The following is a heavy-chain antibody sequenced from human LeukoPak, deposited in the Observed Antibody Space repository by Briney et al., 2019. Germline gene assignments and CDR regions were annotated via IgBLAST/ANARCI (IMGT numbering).Heavy chain of an antibody. J-gene: IGHJ3*01. V-gene: IGHV3-73*01. Sequence: GGSLRLSCAASGFTFSGSAMHWVRQASGKGLEWVARIRSKGNNYATAYAASVKGRFTISRDDSQNTAYLQMNSLKIEDTAVYSCTRLIEGAPSAFDLWGQGTMVTVSS. CDR2: IRSKGNNYAT. D-gene: IGHD1-26*01. CDR3: TRLIEGAPSAFDL. CDR1: GFTFSGSA.